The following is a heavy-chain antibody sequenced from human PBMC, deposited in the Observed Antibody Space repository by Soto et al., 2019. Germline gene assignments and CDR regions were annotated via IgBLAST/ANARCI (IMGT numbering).Heavy chain of an antibody. D-gene: IGHD5-18*01. CDR3: ARNSGYSYGYAFDY. CDR2: IYHSGST. V-gene: IGHV4-4*02. Sequence: SETLSLTCAVSGGSISSSNWWSWVRQPPGKGLEWIGEIYHSGSTNYNPSLKSRVTISVDKSKNQFSLKLGSVTAADTAVYYCARNSGYSYGYAFDYWGQGTLVTVSS. CDR1: GGSISSSNW. J-gene: IGHJ4*02.